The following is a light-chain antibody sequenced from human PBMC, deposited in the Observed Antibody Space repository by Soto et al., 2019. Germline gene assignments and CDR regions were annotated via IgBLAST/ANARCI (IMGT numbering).Light chain of an antibody. CDR3: CSYAGSYTYV. J-gene: IGLJ1*01. CDR1: SSDVGSYNY. Sequence: QSALTQPRSVSGSPGQTVTISCTGTSSDVGSYNYVSWYQQHPDKAPKLMIYDVNKRPSGLPDRFSGSKSGTTASLTISGLQADDETDYCCCSYAGSYTYVFGTGTQLTVL. V-gene: IGLV2-11*01. CDR2: DVN.